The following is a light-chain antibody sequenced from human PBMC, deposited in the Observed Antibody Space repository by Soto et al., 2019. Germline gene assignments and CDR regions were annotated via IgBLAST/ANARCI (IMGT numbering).Light chain of an antibody. CDR3: QQYNNWPLT. CDR2: GAS. J-gene: IGKJ4*01. V-gene: IGKV3-15*01. CDR1: ESVSSY. Sequence: EVGMTQSPATLSVSPGERATLSCRAGESVSSYLAWYQQKPGQAPRLLIYGASTRATDIPARFSGSGSGTEFTLTISSLQSEDFALYYCQQYNNWPLTFGGGTKVDIK.